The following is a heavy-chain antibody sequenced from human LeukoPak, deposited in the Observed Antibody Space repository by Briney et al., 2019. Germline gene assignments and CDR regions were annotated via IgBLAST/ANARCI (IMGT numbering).Heavy chain of an antibody. D-gene: IGHD3-3*01. J-gene: IGHJ5*02. V-gene: IGHV4-4*07. CDR2: IRASGIT. Sequence: SETLSLTCSISSGSIGWFYWSWIRQSAEKGLEWIGRIRASGITNYNPSLRSRVSLSLDRSKNQFSLNLTSVTAADTAVYYCARDTHYDYWSGYLNWFDPWGQGTLVTVSS. CDR1: SGSIGWFY. CDR3: ARDTHYDYWSGYLNWFDP.